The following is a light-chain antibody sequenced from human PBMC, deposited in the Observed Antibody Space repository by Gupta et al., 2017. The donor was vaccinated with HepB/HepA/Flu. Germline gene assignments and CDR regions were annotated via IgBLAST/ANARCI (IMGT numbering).Light chain of an antibody. Sequence: YELPQPPSVSVSPGQTASITCSGDKLGDKYACWYQQKPGQSPVLVIYQDSKRPSGIPERFSGSNSGNTATLTISGTQAMDEADYYCQAWDSSTVVFGGGTKLTVL. CDR1: KLGDKY. V-gene: IGLV3-1*01. J-gene: IGLJ2*01. CDR2: QDS. CDR3: QAWDSSTVV.